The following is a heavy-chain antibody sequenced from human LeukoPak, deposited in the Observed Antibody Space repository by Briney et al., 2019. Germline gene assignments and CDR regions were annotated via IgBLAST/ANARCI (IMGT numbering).Heavy chain of an antibody. Sequence: GGSLRLSCAASGFTFSSYSMNWVRQAPGKGLEWVSYISSSSSTIYYADSVKGRFTISRDNAKNSLYLQMNSLRAEDTAVYYCAGAPGDWNYYYYYYYMDVWGKGTTVTVSS. CDR2: ISSSSSTI. CDR1: GFTFSSYS. V-gene: IGHV3-48*01. CDR3: AGAPGDWNYYYYYYYMDV. J-gene: IGHJ6*03. D-gene: IGHD1-7*01.